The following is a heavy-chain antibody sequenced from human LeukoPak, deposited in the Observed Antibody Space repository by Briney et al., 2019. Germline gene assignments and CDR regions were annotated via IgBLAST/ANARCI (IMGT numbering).Heavy chain of an antibody. CDR1: GGSFSGYY. V-gene: IGHV4-59*08. Sequence: SETLSLTCAVYGGSFSGYYWSWIRQPPGKGLEWIGYIYYSGSTYYNPSLKSRVTISVDTSKNQFSLKLSSVTAADTAVYYCARLRAYCSGGSCYSGFEYWGQGTLVTVSS. CDR2: IYYSGST. J-gene: IGHJ4*02. CDR3: ARLRAYCSGGSCYSGFEY. D-gene: IGHD2-15*01.